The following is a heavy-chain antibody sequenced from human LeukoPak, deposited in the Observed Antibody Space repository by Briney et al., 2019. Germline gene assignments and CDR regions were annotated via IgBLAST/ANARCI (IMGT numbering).Heavy chain of an antibody. V-gene: IGHV1-46*03. D-gene: IGHD3-10*01. Sequence: GGSLRLSCAASGYTFTSYYMHWVRQAPGQGLEWMGIINPSGGSTSYAQKFQGRVTMTRDTSTSTVYMELSSLRSEDTAVYYCARVAASVPGGPGGCGELLDYYYYYYMDVWGKGTTVTVSS. CDR2: INPSGGST. CDR1: GYTFTSYY. CDR3: ARVAASVPGGPGGCGELLDYYYYYYMDV. J-gene: IGHJ6*03.